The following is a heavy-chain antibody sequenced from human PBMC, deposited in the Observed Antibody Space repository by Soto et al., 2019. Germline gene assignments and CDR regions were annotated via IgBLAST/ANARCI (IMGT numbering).Heavy chain of an antibody. CDR1: GGSISSSSYY. D-gene: IGHD3-22*01. V-gene: IGHV4-39*01. J-gene: IGHJ4*02. Sequence: QLQLQESGPGLVKPSETLSLTCTVSGGSISSSSYYWGWIRQPPGKGLEWIGSIYYSGSTYYNPSLKSRVTISVDTSKNQFSLKLSSVTAADTAVYYCARTPYYDSSGYYYRPTPFDYWGQRTLVTVSS. CDR2: IYYSGST. CDR3: ARTPYYDSSGYYYRPTPFDY.